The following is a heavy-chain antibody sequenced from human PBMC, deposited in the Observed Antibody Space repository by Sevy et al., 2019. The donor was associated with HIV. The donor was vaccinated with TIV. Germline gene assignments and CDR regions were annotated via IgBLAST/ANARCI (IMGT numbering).Heavy chain of an antibody. V-gene: IGHV4-34*01. CDR1: GGSFSGYY. J-gene: IGHJ5*02. Sequence: SETLSLTCAVYGGSFSGYYWSWIRQPPGKGLEWIGEINHSGSTNYNPSLKSRVTISVDTSKNQFSLKLSSVTAADTAVYYCARENDSSGYGNWFDPWGQGTLVTVSS. D-gene: IGHD3-22*01. CDR2: INHSGST. CDR3: ARENDSSGYGNWFDP.